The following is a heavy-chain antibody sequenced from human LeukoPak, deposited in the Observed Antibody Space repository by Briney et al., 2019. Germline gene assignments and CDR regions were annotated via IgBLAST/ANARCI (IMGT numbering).Heavy chain of an antibody. CDR2: IAVGSGNT. CDR1: GFTFTSSS. CDR3: AAVFGSGYYYYFDY. D-gene: IGHD3-22*01. Sequence: SVKVSCKASGFTFTSSSMQWARQARGQRLEWIGWIAVGSGNTNYAQKFQGRVSITRDMSTSTAYMELSSLRSEDTALYYCAAVFGSGYYYYFDYWGQGTLVTVSS. V-gene: IGHV1-58*02. J-gene: IGHJ4*02.